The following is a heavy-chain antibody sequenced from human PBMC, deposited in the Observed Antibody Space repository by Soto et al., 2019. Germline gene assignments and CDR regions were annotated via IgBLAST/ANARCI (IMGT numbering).Heavy chain of an antibody. Sequence: GGSLRLSCAASGFTFSSYAMSWVRQAPGKGLEWVSAISGSGGSTYYADSVKGRFTISRDNSKNTLYLQMNSLRAEDTAVYYCAKVHSVMVATSPLDYWGQGTLVTVSS. CDR2: ISGSGGST. J-gene: IGHJ4*02. V-gene: IGHV3-23*01. D-gene: IGHD5-12*01. CDR1: GFTFSSYA. CDR3: AKVHSVMVATSPLDY.